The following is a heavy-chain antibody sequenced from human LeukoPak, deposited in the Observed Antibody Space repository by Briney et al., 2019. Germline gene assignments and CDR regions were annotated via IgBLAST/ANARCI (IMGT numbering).Heavy chain of an antibody. Sequence: ASVKVSCKASGYTFTSYGISWVRQAPGQGLEWMGWISAYNGNTNYAQKLQGRVTMTTDTSTSTAYMELRSLRSDDTAVYYCARVTHYYDSSGSVYYFDYWGQGTLVTVSS. CDR2: ISAYNGNT. D-gene: IGHD3-22*01. J-gene: IGHJ4*02. V-gene: IGHV1-18*01. CDR3: ARVTHYYDSSGSVYYFDY. CDR1: GYTFTSYG.